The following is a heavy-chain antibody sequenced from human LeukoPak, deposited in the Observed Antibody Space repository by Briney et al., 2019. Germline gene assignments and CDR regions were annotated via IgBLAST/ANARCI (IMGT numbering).Heavy chain of an antibody. Sequence: SQTLSLTCTVSGGSISSGDYYWSWIRQPPGKGLEWIGYIYYSGSTYYNPSLKSRVTISVDTSKNQFSLKLSSVTAADTAVYYCARAEATYYYGSGSYYYFDYWSQGTLVTVSS. CDR1: GGSISSGDYY. CDR2: IYYSGST. CDR3: ARAEATYYYGSGSYYYFDY. V-gene: IGHV4-30-4*08. J-gene: IGHJ4*02. D-gene: IGHD3-10*01.